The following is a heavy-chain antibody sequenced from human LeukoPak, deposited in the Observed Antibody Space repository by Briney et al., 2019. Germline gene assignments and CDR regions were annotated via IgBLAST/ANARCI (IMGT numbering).Heavy chain of an antibody. V-gene: IGHV4-61*02. CDR1: GGSISSSYY. CDR2: VYSIGST. J-gene: IGHJ2*01. D-gene: IGHD6-13*01. Sequence: SETLSLTCTVSGGSISSSYYWSWIRQPAGKGLEWIGRVYSIGSTNYNPSLKSRVTISVDTSKNQFSLKLSSVTAADTAVYYCARVYYSSSYDYWYFDLWGRGTLVTVSS. CDR3: ARVYYSSSYDYWYFDL.